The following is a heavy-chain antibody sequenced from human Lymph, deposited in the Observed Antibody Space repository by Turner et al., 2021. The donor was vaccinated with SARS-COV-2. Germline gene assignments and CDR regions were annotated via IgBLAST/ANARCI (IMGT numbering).Heavy chain of an antibody. D-gene: IGHD5-12*01. CDR1: GFTFSSYG. CDR3: AKARDGYNFFTIDY. Sequence: QVQLVESGGGVVQPGRSLRLSCAASGFTFSSYGMHWVRQAPGKGLEWVAVISNDGSNKYYADSVKGRFTISRDNSKNTLYLQMNSLRADDTAVYYCAKARDGYNFFTIDYWGQGTLVTVSS. V-gene: IGHV3-30*18. CDR2: ISNDGSNK. J-gene: IGHJ4*02.